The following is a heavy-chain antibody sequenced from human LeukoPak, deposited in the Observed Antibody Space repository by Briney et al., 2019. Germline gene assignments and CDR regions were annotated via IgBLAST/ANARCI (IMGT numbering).Heavy chain of an antibody. D-gene: IGHD3-10*01. CDR1: GYTFTGYY. Sequence: ASVKVSCKASGYTFTGYYMHWVRQAPGQGLEWMGWINPNSGGTNYAQKLQGRVTMTTDTSTSTAYMELRSLRSDDTAVYYCARDPDFVLLWFGELGAPAFDIWGQGTMVTVSS. V-gene: IGHV1-2*02. J-gene: IGHJ3*02. CDR3: ARDPDFVLLWFGELGAPAFDI. CDR2: INPNSGGT.